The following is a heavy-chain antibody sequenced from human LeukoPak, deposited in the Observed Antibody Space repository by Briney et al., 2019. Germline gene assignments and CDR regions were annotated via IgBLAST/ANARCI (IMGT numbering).Heavy chain of an antibody. Sequence: GESLKISCKGSGYSFTSYGISWVRQAPGQGLEWMGWISAYNGNTNYAQKLQGRVTMTTDTSTSTAYMELRSLRSDDTAVYYCARDLYSSGWSLADYWGQGTLVTVSS. CDR3: ARDLYSSGWSLADY. CDR1: GYSFTSYG. V-gene: IGHV1-18*01. D-gene: IGHD6-19*01. J-gene: IGHJ4*02. CDR2: ISAYNGNT.